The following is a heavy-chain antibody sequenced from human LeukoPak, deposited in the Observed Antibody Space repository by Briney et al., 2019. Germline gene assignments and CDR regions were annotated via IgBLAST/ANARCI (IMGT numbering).Heavy chain of an antibody. CDR3: ARDNNWFGP. CDR2: IYYSGST. Sequence: SETLSLTCAVYGGSFSGYYWSWIRQPPGKGLEWIGYIYYSGSTYYNPSLKSRVTISVDTSKNQFSLKLSSVTAADTAVYYCARDNNWFGPWGQGTLVTVSS. CDR1: GGSFSGYY. J-gene: IGHJ5*02. V-gene: IGHV4-34*09.